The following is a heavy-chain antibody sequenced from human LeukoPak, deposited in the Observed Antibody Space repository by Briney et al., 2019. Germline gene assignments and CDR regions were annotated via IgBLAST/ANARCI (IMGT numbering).Heavy chain of an antibody. CDR1: GFTFSNYG. V-gene: IGHV3-30*18. CDR3: AKVTWDSISGVDY. D-gene: IGHD3-3*02. J-gene: IGHJ4*02. Sequence: GRSLRLSCAASGFTFSNYGMHWVRQAPGKGLEWVAVISHDGSNKYFADSVKGRFTISRDNSKNTLYLQMNSLRAEDTALYYCAKVTWDSISGVDYWGQGTLVTVSS. CDR2: ISHDGSNK.